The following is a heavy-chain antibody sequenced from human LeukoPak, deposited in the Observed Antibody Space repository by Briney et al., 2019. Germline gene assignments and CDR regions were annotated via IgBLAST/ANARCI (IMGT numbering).Heavy chain of an antibody. Sequence: GGSLRLSCAASGFTFSSYWMSWVRQAPGKGLEWVANIKQDGSEKYYVDSVKGRFTISRDNAKNSLYLQMNSLRAEDTAVYYCARERITTGRGCYYGMDVWGQGTTVTVSS. CDR2: IKQDGSEK. V-gene: IGHV3-7*01. J-gene: IGHJ6*02. CDR3: ARERITTGRGCYYGMDV. D-gene: IGHD1-1*01. CDR1: GFTFSSYW.